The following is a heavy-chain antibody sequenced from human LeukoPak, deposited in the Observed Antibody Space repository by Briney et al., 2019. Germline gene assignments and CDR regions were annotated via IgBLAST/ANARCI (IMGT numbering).Heavy chain of an antibody. CDR2: IRYDGSNK. Sequence: PGGSLRLSCAASGFTFSSYGMHWVRQAPGKGLEWVAFIRYDGSNKYYAGSVKGRFTISRDNSKNTLYLQMNSLRAEDTAVYYCANSGWSPKAWGQGTLVTVSS. V-gene: IGHV3-30*02. CDR1: GFTFSSYG. J-gene: IGHJ5*02. D-gene: IGHD6-19*01. CDR3: ANSGWSPKA.